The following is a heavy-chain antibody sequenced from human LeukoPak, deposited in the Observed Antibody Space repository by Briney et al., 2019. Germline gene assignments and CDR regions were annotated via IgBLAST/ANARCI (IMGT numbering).Heavy chain of an antibody. V-gene: IGHV4-59*01. J-gene: IGHJ4*02. CDR2: IYYSGST. CDR3: ARSYDSSGYLDY. Sequence: SETLSLTCTVSGGSISSYYWSWIRQPPGKGLEWIGYIYYSGSTNYNPSLKSRVTISVDTSTNQFSLKLSSVTAADTAVYYCARSYDSSGYLDYWGQGILVTVSS. D-gene: IGHD3-22*01. CDR1: GGSISSYY.